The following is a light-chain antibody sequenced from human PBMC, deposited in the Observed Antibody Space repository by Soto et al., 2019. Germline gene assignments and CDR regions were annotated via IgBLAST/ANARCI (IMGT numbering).Light chain of an antibody. CDR2: AAS. Sequence: EIVLTQSPGTLSLSPGERVTVSCRASQSVNSSYLAWYQQRPGQAPRLLIFAASSRASGVPDRFSGGGSGTDFTRTISRLEPEDFAVYYCQQYGRSLPKYTFGQGTKLAIK. CDR1: QSVNSSY. V-gene: IGKV3-20*01. J-gene: IGKJ2*01. CDR3: QQYGRSLPKYT.